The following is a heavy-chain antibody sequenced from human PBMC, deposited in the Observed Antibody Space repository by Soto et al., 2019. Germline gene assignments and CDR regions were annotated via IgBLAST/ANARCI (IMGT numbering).Heavy chain of an antibody. CDR1: GYTLTELS. CDR2: FDPEDGET. Sequence: ASVKVSCKVSGYTLTELSMHWVLQAPGKGLEWMGGFDPEDGETIYAQKFQGRVTMTEDTSTDTAYMELSSLRSEDTAVYYCATVIRVIAAAGTGSLFSDWFDPWGQGTLVTVSS. J-gene: IGHJ5*02. D-gene: IGHD6-13*01. CDR3: ATVIRVIAAAGTGSLFSDWFDP. V-gene: IGHV1-24*01.